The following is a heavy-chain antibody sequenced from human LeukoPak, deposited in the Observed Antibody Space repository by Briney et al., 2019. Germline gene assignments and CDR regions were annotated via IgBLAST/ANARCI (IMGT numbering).Heavy chain of an antibody. CDR2: ITSNSRYI. D-gene: IGHD2-21*02. Sequence: GGSLRLSCAASGFTFSSYTINWVRQAPGKGLEWGSSITSNSRYIFYADSVKGRFTISRDNAQNSLYLQMSSLRAEDTAVYYCARDDGGDFNDALDIWGQGTMVAVSS. CDR3: ARDDGGDFNDALDI. V-gene: IGHV3-21*01. J-gene: IGHJ3*02. CDR1: GFTFSSYT.